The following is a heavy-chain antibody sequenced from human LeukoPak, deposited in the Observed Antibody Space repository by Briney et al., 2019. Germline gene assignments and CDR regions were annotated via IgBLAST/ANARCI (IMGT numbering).Heavy chain of an antibody. CDR2: IHPTSSNT. CDR3: ARNHGSGRGEWFDP. Sequence: ASVKVSCKASGYTFTSYDINWVRQATGQGLEWMGWIHPTSSNTAYSQKLLPKFQGRLTITRDTSINTAYMELSSLTSDDTAVYYCARNHGSGRGEWFDPWGQGTLVTDSS. V-gene: IGHV1-8*03. J-gene: IGHJ5*02. D-gene: IGHD3-10*01. CDR1: GYTFTSYD.